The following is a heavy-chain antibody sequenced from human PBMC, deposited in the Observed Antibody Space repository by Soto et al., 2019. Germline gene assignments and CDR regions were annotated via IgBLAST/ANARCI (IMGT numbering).Heavy chain of an antibody. D-gene: IGHD6-25*01. V-gene: IGHV4-39*01. Sequence: SETLSLTCTVSRGSISSGTNYWAWIRQPPGKGLEWIANIYYSGSTFYNPSLKSRVTISLDTSKTQFSLKLRSVTAADTAVYYCARHEAGWYFDSWGQGTLVTVSS. CDR2: IYYSGST. CDR3: ARHEAGWYFDS. J-gene: IGHJ4*02. CDR1: RGSISSGTNY.